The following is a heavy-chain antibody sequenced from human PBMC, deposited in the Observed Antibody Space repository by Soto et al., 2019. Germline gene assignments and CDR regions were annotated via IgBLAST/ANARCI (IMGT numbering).Heavy chain of an antibody. J-gene: IGHJ4*02. V-gene: IGHV1-69*13. CDR3: ASGYCTNGVCYTDYFGY. CDR2: IIPICGTA. Sequence: ASVKVSCKASGGTFSSYAISWVRQAPGQGLEWMGGIIPICGTANYAQKFQGRVTITADESTGTAYMVLSSLRSEDTTVYYCASGYCTNGVCYTDYFGYWGQGTLVT. CDR1: GGTFSSYA. D-gene: IGHD2-8*01.